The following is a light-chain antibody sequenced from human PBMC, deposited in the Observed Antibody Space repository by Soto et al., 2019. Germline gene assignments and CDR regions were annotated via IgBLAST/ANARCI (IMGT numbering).Light chain of an antibody. J-gene: IGKJ1*01. CDR1: QDIRND. CDR2: GAS. CDR3: LQDYNFPQT. V-gene: IGKV1-6*01. Sequence: IQVAQSPPSLSASVGDTVTITCRASQDIRNDLGWYQQKPGRAPKLLIYGASNLQSGVPSRFSGSVSGTDFTLTISSLQPEDFATYCCLQDYNFPQTFGQGTKVEIK.